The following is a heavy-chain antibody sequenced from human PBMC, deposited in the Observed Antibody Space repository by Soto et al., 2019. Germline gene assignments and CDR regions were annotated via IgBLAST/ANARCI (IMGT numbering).Heavy chain of an antibody. CDR3: ARPSQQQLVLHYGMDV. CDR1: GGTFSSYA. Sequence: SVKVSCKASGGTFSSYAISWVRQAPGQGREWMGGIIPIFGTANYAQKFQGRVTITADESTSTAYMEPSSLRSEDTAEYYCARPSQQQLVLHYGMDVWGQGTTVTVSS. CDR2: IIPIFGTA. D-gene: IGHD6-13*01. V-gene: IGHV1-69*13. J-gene: IGHJ6*02.